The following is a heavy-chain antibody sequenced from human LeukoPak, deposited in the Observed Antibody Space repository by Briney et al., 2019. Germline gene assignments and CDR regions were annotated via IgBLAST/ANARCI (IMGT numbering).Heavy chain of an antibody. D-gene: IGHD2-2*02. V-gene: IGHV3-11*05. Sequence: PGGSLILSCAASAFTFSDYYMSWIRQAPGKGLEWVSYISTTSSYTDYADSVKGRFTISRDNAKNLLYLQMNSLRPDDTAVYYCARDWYCSSSICYTDRNWFDPWGQGTLVTVSS. CDR3: ARDWYCSSSICYTDRNWFDP. CDR1: AFTFSDYY. J-gene: IGHJ5*02. CDR2: ISTTSSYT.